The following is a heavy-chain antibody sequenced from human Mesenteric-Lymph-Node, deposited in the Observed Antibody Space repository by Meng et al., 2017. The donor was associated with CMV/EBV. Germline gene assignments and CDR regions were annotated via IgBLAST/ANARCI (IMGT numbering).Heavy chain of an antibody. CDR3: ARDGYCSSTSCYRDYYYYGMDV. D-gene: IGHD2-2*03. CDR2: IKQDGSEK. CDR1: GFTFSSYW. V-gene: IGHV3-7*01. Sequence: GGSLRLSCAASGFTFSSYWMSWVRQAPGKGLEWVANIKQDGSEKYYVDSVKGRFTISRDNAKNSLYLQMNSLRAEDTAVYYCARDGYCSSTSCYRDYYYYGMDVWGQGTTVTVSS. J-gene: IGHJ6*02.